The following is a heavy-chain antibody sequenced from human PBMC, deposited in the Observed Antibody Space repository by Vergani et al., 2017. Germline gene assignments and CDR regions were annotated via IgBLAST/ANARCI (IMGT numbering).Heavy chain of an antibody. J-gene: IGHJ6*02. CDR1: GFTFSSYS. CDR3: ARDGGGLLCFGSPLHNMDV. D-gene: IGHD3-10*02. CDR2: ISSSSSYI. V-gene: IGHV3-21*01. Sequence: EVQLVESGGGLVKPGGSLRLSCAASGFTFSSYSMNWVRQAPGKGLEWVSSISSSSSYIYYADSVKGRFTISRDNAKNSLYLQVNSLRAEDTAVYYCARDGGGLLCFGSPLHNMDVWGQGTTVTVSS.